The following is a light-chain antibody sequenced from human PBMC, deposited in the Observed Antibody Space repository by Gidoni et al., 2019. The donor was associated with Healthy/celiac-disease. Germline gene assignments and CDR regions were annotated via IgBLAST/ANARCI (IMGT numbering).Light chain of an antibody. CDR2: AGA. CDR3: QQSYSTPLT. CDR1: QSISSY. J-gene: IGKJ1*01. Sequence: DIQMTQSPSSLSASVGDRVTITCRASQSISSYLNWYQQKPGKAPKLLIYAGASVQSGVPSRFSGSGSGTDFTLTISSLQTEDFATYYCQQSYSTPLTFGQXTKVEIK. V-gene: IGKV1-39*01.